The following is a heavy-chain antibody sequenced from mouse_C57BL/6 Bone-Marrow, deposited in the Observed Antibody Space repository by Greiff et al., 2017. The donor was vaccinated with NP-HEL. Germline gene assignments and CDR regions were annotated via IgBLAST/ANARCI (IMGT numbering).Heavy chain of an antibody. J-gene: IGHJ2*01. CDR2: IYPGSGST. CDR1: GYTFTSYW. CDR3: ARRTTVVATNY. V-gene: IGHV1-55*01. Sequence: VKLQQPGAELVKPGASVKMSCKASGYTFTSYWITWVKQRPGQGLEWIGDIYPGSGSTNYNEKFKSKATLTVDTSSSTAYMQLSSLTSEDSAVYYCARRTTVVATNYWGQGTTLTVSS. D-gene: IGHD1-1*01.